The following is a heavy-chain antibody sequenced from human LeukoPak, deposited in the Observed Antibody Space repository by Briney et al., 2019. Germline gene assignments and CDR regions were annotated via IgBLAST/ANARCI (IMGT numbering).Heavy chain of an antibody. D-gene: IGHD5-24*01. CDR3: ARETATIAPFDY. CDR2: ISYDGSNK. V-gene: IGHV3-30-3*01. J-gene: IGHJ4*02. CDR1: GFTFSSYA. Sequence: GGSLRLSCAASGFTFSSYAMHWVRQAPGKGLEWVAVISYDGSNKYYADSVKGRFTISRDNSKNTVYLQMNSLRAEDTAVYYCARETATIAPFDYWGQGTLVTVSS.